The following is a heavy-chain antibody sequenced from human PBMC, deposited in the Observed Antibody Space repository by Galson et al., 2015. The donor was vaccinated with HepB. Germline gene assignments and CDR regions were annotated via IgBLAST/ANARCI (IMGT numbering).Heavy chain of an antibody. CDR2: ISYDGSNK. J-gene: IGHJ4*02. Sequence: SLRLSCAASGFTFSSYAMHWVRQAPGKGLEWVAVISYDGSNKYYADSVKGRFTISRDNSKNTLYLQMNSLRAEDTAVYYCARDSHGGNLGWERIVTCADYWGQGTLVTVSS. CDR1: GFTFSSYA. D-gene: IGHD4-23*01. V-gene: IGHV3-30-3*01. CDR3: ARDSHGGNLGWERIVTCADY.